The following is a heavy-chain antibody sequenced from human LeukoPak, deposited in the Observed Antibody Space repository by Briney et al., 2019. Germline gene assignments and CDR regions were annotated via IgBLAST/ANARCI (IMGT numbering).Heavy chain of an antibody. CDR1: GGSISSYY. CDR2: INHSGST. V-gene: IGHV4-34*01. D-gene: IGHD6-19*01. CDR3: ARAGYSSGWYKRKLDY. Sequence: PSETLSLTCTVSGGSISSYYWSWIRQPPGKGLEWIGEINHSGSTNYNPSLKSRVTISVDTSKNQFSLKLSSVTAADTAVYYCARAGYSSGWYKRKLDYWGQGTLVTVSS. J-gene: IGHJ4*02.